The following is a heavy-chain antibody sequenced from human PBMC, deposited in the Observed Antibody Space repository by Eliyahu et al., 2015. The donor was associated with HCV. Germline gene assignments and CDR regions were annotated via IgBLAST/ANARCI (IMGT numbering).Heavy chain of an antibody. CDR2: IYYSGST. CDR1: GGSISSSSYY. CDR3: AGGYGYGADWYFDL. Sequence: QLQLQESGPGLVKPSETLSLTCTVSGGSISSSSYYWGWIRXPPGKGLEWIGSIYYSGSTYYNPSLKSRVTISVDTSKNQFSLKLSSVTAADTAVYYCAGGYGYGADWYFDLWGRGTLVTVSS. J-gene: IGHJ2*01. V-gene: IGHV4-39*01. D-gene: IGHD5-18*01.